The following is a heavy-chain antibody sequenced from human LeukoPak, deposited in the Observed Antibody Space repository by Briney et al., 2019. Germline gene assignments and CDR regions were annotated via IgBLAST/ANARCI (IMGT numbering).Heavy chain of an antibody. CDR3: ARDFWSGYYFLDY. CDR1: GYTFTSYD. V-gene: IGHV1-8*01. CDR2: MNPNSGNT. Sequence: ASVKVSCKASGYTFTSYDINWVRQATGQGLEWMGWMNPNSGNTGYAQKFQGRVTMTRDTSISTAYMELSRLRSDDTAVYYCARDFWSGYYFLDYWGQGTLVTVSS. D-gene: IGHD3-3*01. J-gene: IGHJ4*02.